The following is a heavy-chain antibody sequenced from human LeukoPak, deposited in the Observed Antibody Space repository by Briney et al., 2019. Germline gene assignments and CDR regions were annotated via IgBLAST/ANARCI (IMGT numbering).Heavy chain of an antibody. Sequence: GGSLRLSCAASGFTFSSYAMNWVRQAPGKGLEWVSVISGSGDSTYYADSVKGRFTISRDNSKNTLYLQMNSLRAEDTAVYYCAKGRGSYDPDYWGQGTLVTVSA. CDR2: ISGSGDST. D-gene: IGHD5-12*01. J-gene: IGHJ4*02. CDR1: GFTFSSYA. CDR3: AKGRGSYDPDY. V-gene: IGHV3-23*01.